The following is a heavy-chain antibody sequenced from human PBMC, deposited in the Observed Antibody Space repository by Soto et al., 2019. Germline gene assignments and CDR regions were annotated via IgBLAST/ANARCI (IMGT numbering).Heavy chain of an antibody. Sequence: SETLSLTCAVYGGSFSGYYWSWIRQPPGKGLEWIGEINHSGSTNYNPSLKSRVTISVDTSKNQFSLKLSSVTAADTAVYYCARGYYDFWSGYFYAFDIWGQGTMVTVSS. J-gene: IGHJ3*02. CDR1: GGSFSGYY. V-gene: IGHV4-34*01. CDR3: ARGYYDFWSGYFYAFDI. CDR2: INHSGST. D-gene: IGHD3-3*01.